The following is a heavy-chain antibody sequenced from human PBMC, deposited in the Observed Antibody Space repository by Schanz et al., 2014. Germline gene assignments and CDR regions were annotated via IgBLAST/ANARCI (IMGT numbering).Heavy chain of an antibody. J-gene: IGHJ4*02. CDR2: ISGRDGST. CDR3: AASSGWHPSTDY. V-gene: IGHV3-23*01. Sequence: EVQLLESGGGLVQPGGSLRLSCEASGFSFGNYGMHWVRQAPGKGLEWVSAISGRDGSTYYADSVRGRFTISRDNAKNSLFLQMNSLRVEDTAVYYCAASSGWHPSTDYWGQGTLVTVSS. D-gene: IGHD6-19*01. CDR1: GFSFGNYG.